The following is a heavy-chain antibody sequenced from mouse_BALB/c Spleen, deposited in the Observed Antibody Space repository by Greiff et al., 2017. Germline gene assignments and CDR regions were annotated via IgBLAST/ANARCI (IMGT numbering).Heavy chain of an antibody. CDR3: ANGSYLHWYFDV. V-gene: IGHV14-3*02. CDR2: IDPANGNT. J-gene: IGHJ1*01. D-gene: IGHD1-1*02. CDR1: GFNIKDTY. Sequence: VQLQQSGAELVKPGASVKLSCTASGFNIKDTYMHWVKQRPEQGLEWIGRIDPANGNTKYDPKFQGKATITADTSSNTAYLQLSSLTSEDTAVYYCANGSYLHWYFDVWGAGTTVTVSS.